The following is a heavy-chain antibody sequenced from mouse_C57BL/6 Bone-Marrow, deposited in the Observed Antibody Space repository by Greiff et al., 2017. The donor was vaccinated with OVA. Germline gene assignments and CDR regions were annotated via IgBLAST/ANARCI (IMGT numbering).Heavy chain of an antibody. D-gene: IGHD3-2*01. J-gene: IGHJ3*01. V-gene: IGHV10-1*01. CDR3: VRGEETEAY. Sequence: EVKLVESGGGLVQPKGSLKLSCAASGFSFNTYAMNWVRQAPGKGLEWVARIRSKSNNYATYYADSVKDRFTISRDDSESMLYLQMNNLKTEDTAMYYCVRGEETEAYWGQGTLVTVSA. CDR1: GFSFNTYA. CDR2: IRSKSNNYAT.